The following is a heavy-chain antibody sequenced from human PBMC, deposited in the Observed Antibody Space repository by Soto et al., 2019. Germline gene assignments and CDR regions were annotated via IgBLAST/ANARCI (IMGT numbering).Heavy chain of an antibody. V-gene: IGHV3-23*01. Sequence: EVQLLESGGGLVQPGGSLRLSCAASGFTFSTYAMTWVRQAPGKGLKWVSALSASGATTYHADSVKGRFTISRDNSENTLYLQMNSLRAEDTAVYYCAKVLSGSQYYYSGMDVWGQGTTVTVSS. D-gene: IGHD1-26*01. CDR1: GFTFSTYA. CDR3: AKVLSGSQYYYSGMDV. J-gene: IGHJ6*02. CDR2: LSASGATT.